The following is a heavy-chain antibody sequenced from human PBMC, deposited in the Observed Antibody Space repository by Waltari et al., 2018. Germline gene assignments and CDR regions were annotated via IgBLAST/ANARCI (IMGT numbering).Heavy chain of an antibody. CDR3: GRGVRGVIPFDY. J-gene: IGHJ4*02. CDR1: GFPFSSYW. CDR2: IKQDGREK. V-gene: IGHV3-7*04. D-gene: IGHD3-10*01. Sequence: EVQLVESGGGLVQPGGSLRLSCAAYGFPFSSYWMSWVRQAPGKGLEGVANIKQDGREKYYVDSVKGRFTISRDNAKNSLYLQMNSLRAEDTAVYYCGRGVRGVIPFDYWGQGTLVTVSS.